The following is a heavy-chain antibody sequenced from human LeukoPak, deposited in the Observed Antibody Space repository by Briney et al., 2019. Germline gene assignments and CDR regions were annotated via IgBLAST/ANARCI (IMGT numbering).Heavy chain of an antibody. CDR1: GASIRGTDW. CDR3: ARAVGAWAAFDV. V-gene: IGHV4-4*02. D-gene: IGHD1-26*01. CDR2: VFHSGGT. J-gene: IGHJ3*01. Sequence: SETLSLTCVVSGASIRGTDWWSWVRQAPGKGLEWIGEVFHSGGTNYNLSLKSRVTLSVDKSKNQFSLKLTSLTAADTAVYYCARAVGAWAAFDVWGQGTIVAVSS.